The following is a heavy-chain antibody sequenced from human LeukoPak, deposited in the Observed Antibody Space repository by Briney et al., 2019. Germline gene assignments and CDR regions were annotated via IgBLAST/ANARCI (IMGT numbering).Heavy chain of an antibody. D-gene: IGHD1-26*01. CDR2: IRYDGSNK. V-gene: IGHV3-30*02. CDR1: GFTFSSYG. CDR3: AKSPQWGPGGRSWYFDL. J-gene: IGHJ2*01. Sequence: PGGSLRLSCAASGFTFSSYGMHWVRQAPGKGLEWVAFIRYDGSNKYYADSVKGRFTISRDNSKNTLYLQMNSLRAEDRAVYYCAKSPQWGPGGRSWYFDLWGRGTLVTVSS.